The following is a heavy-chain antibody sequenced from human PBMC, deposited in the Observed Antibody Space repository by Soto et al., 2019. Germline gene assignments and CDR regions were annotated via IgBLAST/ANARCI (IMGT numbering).Heavy chain of an antibody. J-gene: IGHJ4*02. D-gene: IGHD2-21*02. V-gene: IGHV3-21*01. CDR2: ILGSGTHT. CDR3: ARDPTAGDY. Sequence: EVQLVESGGGLVKPGGSLRLSCAASGFTFSSFTMNWVRQAPGKGLEWVSSILGSGTHTFYTDSVKGRFTISRDNAKNSLYLQMGDMRAEDTAVYYCARDPTAGDYWGQGTLVTVSS. CDR1: GFTFSSFT.